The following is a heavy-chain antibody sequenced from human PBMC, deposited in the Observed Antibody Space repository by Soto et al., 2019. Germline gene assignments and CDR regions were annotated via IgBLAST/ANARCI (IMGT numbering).Heavy chain of an antibody. V-gene: IGHV1-69*06. CDR2: IIPTFGTP. Sequence: QVQLVQSGTVVQRRGSSVKVSCQASGGTFSSHGMAWVRQAPGQGLEWMGGIIPTFGTPTYAPKFQGRVTIPADKSTNKAYMELSSLRPEDTVVYYCASERSAPDFDFWGQGTLITVSS. CDR1: GGTFSSHG. J-gene: IGHJ4*02. CDR3: ASERSAPDFDF. D-gene: IGHD1-26*01.